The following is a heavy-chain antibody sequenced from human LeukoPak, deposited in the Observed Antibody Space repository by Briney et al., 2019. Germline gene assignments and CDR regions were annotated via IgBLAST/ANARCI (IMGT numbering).Heavy chain of an antibody. CDR2: IYTSGTT. Sequence: KSSETLSLTCTVSGGSISNYYWSWIRQSAGKGLEWIGRIYTSGTTNYNPSLKSRVTMSVDTSKKQFSLKMTSVTAADTAVYYCARLGYYYDSSGYCDYWGQGTLVTVSS. V-gene: IGHV4-4*07. CDR3: ARLGYYYDSSGYCDY. J-gene: IGHJ4*02. CDR1: GGSISNYY. D-gene: IGHD3-22*01.